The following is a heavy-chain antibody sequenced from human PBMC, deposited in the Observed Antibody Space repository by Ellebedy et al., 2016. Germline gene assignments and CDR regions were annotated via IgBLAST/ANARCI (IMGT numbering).Heavy chain of an antibody. D-gene: IGHD6-13*01. CDR2: ISSSSSYI. CDR1: GFTFSSYS. Sequence: GESLKISXAASGFTFSSYSMNWVRQAPGKGLEWVSSISSSSSYIYYADSVKGRFTISRDNAKNSLYLQMNSLRAEDTAVYYCAKGAIAAADRYYYYGMDVWGQGTTVTVS. V-gene: IGHV3-21*01. CDR3: AKGAIAAADRYYYYGMDV. J-gene: IGHJ6*02.